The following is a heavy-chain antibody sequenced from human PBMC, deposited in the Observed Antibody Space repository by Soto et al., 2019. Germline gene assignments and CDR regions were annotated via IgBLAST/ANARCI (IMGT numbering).Heavy chain of an antibody. J-gene: IGHJ4*02. V-gene: IGHV3-30*14. Sequence: GGSLRLSCAASEFTFSSYTMYWVRQAPGTGLEWVAGISNNGGNTYYLDSVKGRFTISRDNSKNTAYLQMSSLRPEDTAVYYCVKGEYYYDGSAYYSFDYWGQGRMVTVS. CDR3: VKGEYYYDGSAYYSFDY. D-gene: IGHD3-22*01. CDR2: ISNNGGNT. CDR1: EFTFSSYT.